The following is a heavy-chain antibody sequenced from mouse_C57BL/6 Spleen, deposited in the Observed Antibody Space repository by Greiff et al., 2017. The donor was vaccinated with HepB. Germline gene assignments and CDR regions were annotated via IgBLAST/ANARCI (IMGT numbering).Heavy chain of an antibody. D-gene: IGHD2-4*01. V-gene: IGHV1-55*01. CDR3: AKIYYDYDGYAMDY. J-gene: IGHJ4*01. CDR2: IYPGSGST. Sequence: QVQLQQPGAELVKPGASVQMSCKASGYTFTSYWITWVKQRPGQGLEWIGDIYPGSGSTNYNEKFMSKATLTVDTSSSTAYMQLSSLTAEDAAVYYCAKIYYDYDGYAMDYWGQGTSVTVSS. CDR1: GYTFTSYW.